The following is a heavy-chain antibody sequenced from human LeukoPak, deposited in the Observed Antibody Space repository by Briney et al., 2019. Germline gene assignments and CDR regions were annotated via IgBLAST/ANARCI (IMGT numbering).Heavy chain of an antibody. CDR3: ARATSGSHSHFQH. CDR2: IYSSGTT. Sequence: GGSLRLSCAASGFTVSSYYMTWVRQAPGKGLEWVSIIYSSGTTYYADSVKGRLTISRDNSKNTLYLQLDSLRAEDTAVYYCARATSGSHSHFQHWGQGTLVTVSS. D-gene: IGHD1-26*01. J-gene: IGHJ1*01. V-gene: IGHV3-53*01. CDR1: GFTVSSYY.